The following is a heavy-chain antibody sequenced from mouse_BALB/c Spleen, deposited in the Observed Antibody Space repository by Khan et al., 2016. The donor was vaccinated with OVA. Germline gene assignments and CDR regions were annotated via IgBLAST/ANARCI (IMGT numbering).Heavy chain of an antibody. J-gene: IGHJ3*01. CDR3: ASDLTGAFAY. CDR2: ISSDGDYT. D-gene: IGHD4-1*01. V-gene: IGHV5-6*01. CDR1: GFTFSPYS. Sequence: EVELVESGGDLVKPGGSLKLSCAASGFTFSPYSMSWVRQTPDKRLEWVATISSDGDYTYYPDSVKGRFNISRDNAKNTLYLQMSSLKSEDTAIYYCASDLTGAFAYWGQGTLVTVSA.